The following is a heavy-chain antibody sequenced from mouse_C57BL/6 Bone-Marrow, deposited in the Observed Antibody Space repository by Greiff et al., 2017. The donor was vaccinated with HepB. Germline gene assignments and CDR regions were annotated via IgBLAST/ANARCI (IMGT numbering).Heavy chain of an antibody. D-gene: IGHD2-1*01. V-gene: IGHV14-4*01. Sequence: VQLQQSGAELVRPGASVKLSCTASGFNIKDDYMHWVKQRPEQGLEWIGWIDPENGDTEYASKFQGKATITADTSSNTAYLQLSSLTSEDTAVYYCATSGNPSDYWGRGTTLTVSS. J-gene: IGHJ2*01. CDR2: IDPENGDT. CDR3: ATSGNPSDY. CDR1: GFNIKDDY.